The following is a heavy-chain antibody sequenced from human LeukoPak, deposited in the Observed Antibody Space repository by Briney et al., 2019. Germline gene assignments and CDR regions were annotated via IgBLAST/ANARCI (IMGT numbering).Heavy chain of an antibody. CDR2: IYYSGST. Sequence: SETLSLTCTVSGGSISSSSYYWGWIRQPPGKGLEWIGSIYYSGSTYYNPSLKSRVTISVDTSKNQFSLKLSSVTTADTAVYYXXXXXGYNWNSYFDYWGQGTLVTVSS. CDR3: XXXXGYNWNSYFDY. J-gene: IGHJ4*02. CDR1: GGSISSSSYY. V-gene: IGHV4-39*01. D-gene: IGHD1-7*01.